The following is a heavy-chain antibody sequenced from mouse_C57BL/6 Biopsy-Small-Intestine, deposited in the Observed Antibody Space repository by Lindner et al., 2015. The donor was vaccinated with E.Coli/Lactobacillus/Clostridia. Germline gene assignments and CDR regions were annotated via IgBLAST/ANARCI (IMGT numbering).Heavy chain of an antibody. CDR1: GYRFTDHY. CDR3: ARHEEEGYQPGLAY. Sequence: VQLQESGPVLVKPGTSVKMSCKASGYRFTDHYMNWVKQGHGKSLEWIGIINPNNGGTDYSQKFKDKATVTVDKSSSTAYMELTRLTSEDSAVYFCARHEEEGYQPGLAYWGQGTLVTVSA. V-gene: IGHV1-19*01. D-gene: IGHD4-1*01. CDR2: INPNNGGT. J-gene: IGHJ3*01.